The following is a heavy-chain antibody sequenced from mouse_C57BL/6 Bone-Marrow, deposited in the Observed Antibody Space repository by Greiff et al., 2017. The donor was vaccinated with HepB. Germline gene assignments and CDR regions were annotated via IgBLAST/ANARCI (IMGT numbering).Heavy chain of an antibody. J-gene: IGHJ1*03. Sequence: EVHLVESGGGLVQPGGSMKLSCVASGFTFSNYWMNWVRQSPEKGLEWVAQIRLKSDNYATHYAESVKGRFTISRDDAKRSVYLQMHNLSAEDTGIYYCTGGGVLRLGWYFDVWGTGTTVTVSS. CDR3: TGGGVLRLGWYFDV. CDR2: IRLKSDNYAT. CDR1: GFTFSNYW. V-gene: IGHV6-3*01. D-gene: IGHD2-14*01.